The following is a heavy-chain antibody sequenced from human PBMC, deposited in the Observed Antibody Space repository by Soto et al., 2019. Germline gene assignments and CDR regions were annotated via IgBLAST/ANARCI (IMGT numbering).Heavy chain of an antibody. Sequence: VGSLRLSCAASGFTFSSYGMHWVRQAPGKGLEWVAVISYDGSNKYYADSVKGRFTISRDNSKNTLYLQMNSLRAEDTAVYYCAKRNIAAAGVPSYYYGMDVWGQGTTVTVS. CDR3: AKRNIAAAGVPSYYYGMDV. J-gene: IGHJ6*02. V-gene: IGHV3-30*18. CDR1: GFTFSSYG. CDR2: ISYDGSNK. D-gene: IGHD6-13*01.